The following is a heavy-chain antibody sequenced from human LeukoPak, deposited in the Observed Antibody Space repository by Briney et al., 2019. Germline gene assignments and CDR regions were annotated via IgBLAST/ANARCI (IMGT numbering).Heavy chain of an antibody. D-gene: IGHD3-10*01. CDR3: ASLLNYGGSGSYPLD. CDR2: IYYSGST. V-gene: IGHV4-59*08. CDR1: GGSISSHY. Sequence: SETLSLTCSVSGGSISSHYWSWIRQPPGKGLEWIGYIYYSGSTKYNPSLKSRVTISVDTSKNQFSLKLSSVTAADTAVYYCASLLNYGGSGSYPLDWGQGTLVTVSS. J-gene: IGHJ4*02.